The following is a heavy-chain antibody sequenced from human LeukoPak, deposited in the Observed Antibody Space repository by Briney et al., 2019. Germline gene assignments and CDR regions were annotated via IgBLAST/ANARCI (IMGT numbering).Heavy chain of an antibody. J-gene: IGHJ4*02. CDR1: GFTFSSYG. CDR3: AKTYQVATIVRRGLYFDY. CDR2: ISYDGSNK. V-gene: IGHV3-30*18. Sequence: SGGSLRLSCAASGFTFSSYGMHWVRQAPGKGLEWVAVISYDGSNKYYADSVKGRFTISRDNSKNTLYLQMNSLRAEDTAVYYCAKTYQVATIVRRGLYFDYWGQGTLVTVSS. D-gene: IGHD5-12*01.